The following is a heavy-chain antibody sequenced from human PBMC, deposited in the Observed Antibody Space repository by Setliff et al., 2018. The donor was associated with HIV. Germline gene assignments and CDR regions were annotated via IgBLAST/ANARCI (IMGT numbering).Heavy chain of an antibody. D-gene: IGHD3-3*01. CDR3: AKSHGDFWSGADAFDI. CDR1: GTSFTSHW. CDR2: IYPSDSDI. J-gene: IGHJ3*02. Sequence: GESLKISCKGSGTSFTSHWIAWVRQLPGEALEWIAIIYPSDSDIKYSPSFQGQVTISTDKSINTAYLRWSSLKASDTAIYYCAKSHGDFWSGADAFDIWGQGTMVTVSS. V-gene: IGHV5-51*01.